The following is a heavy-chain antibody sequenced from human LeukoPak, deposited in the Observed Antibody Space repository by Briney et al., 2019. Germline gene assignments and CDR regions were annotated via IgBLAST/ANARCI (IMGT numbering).Heavy chain of an antibody. CDR3: TTDLWPSYSSSCDY. D-gene: IGHD6-13*01. V-gene: IGHV3-15*01. CDR2: IKSKTDGGTT. CDR1: GFTFGDYA. J-gene: IGHJ4*02. Sequence: GGSLRLSCTASGFTFGDYAMSWFRQAPGKGLEWVGRIKSKTDGGTTDYAAPVKGRFTISRDDSKNTLYLQMNSLKTEDTAVYYCTTDLWPSYSSSCDYWGQGTLVTVSS.